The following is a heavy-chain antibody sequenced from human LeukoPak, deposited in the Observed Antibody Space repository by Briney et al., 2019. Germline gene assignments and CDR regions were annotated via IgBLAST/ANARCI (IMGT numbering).Heavy chain of an antibody. J-gene: IGHJ6*02. CDR2: IRSRTYGGTT. CDR1: GFTFGDHA. Sequence: GGSLRLSCTASGFTFGDHAMSWVRQAPGKGLEWVGFIRSRTYGGTTEYAASVKGRFTISRDDSKSTAYMEMNSLKTEDTAVYYCTRRPIQEWVEYGKDVWGQGTTVTVSS. CDR3: TRRPIQEWVEYGKDV. V-gene: IGHV3-49*04. D-gene: IGHD5-18*01.